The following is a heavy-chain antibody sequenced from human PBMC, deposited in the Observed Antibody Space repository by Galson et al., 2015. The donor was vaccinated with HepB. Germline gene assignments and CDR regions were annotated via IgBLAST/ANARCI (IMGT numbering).Heavy chain of an antibody. CDR2: MNPNSGNT. Sequence: SVKVSCKASGYTFTSYDINWVRQATGLGLEWMGWMNPNSGNTGYAQKFQGRVTMTRNTSISTAYMELSSLRSEDTAVYYCARGNDILTGYYWTENNNWFDPWGQGTLVTVSS. J-gene: IGHJ5*02. CDR3: ARGNDILTGYYWTENNNWFDP. CDR1: GYTFTSYD. V-gene: IGHV1-8*01. D-gene: IGHD3-9*01.